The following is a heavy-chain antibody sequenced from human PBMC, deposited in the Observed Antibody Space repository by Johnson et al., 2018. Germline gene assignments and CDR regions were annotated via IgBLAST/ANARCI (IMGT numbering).Heavy chain of an antibody. D-gene: IGHD3-16*01. V-gene: IGHV3-33*01. Sequence: QVQLVQSGGGVVQPGRSLRLSCAASGFTFSRSGMHWVRQAPGKGLEWVAVIWSDGSNEGYADSVKGRYTISRDNSKNTLYLQMNSLRVEDTAVYYCAGAEGGSPFDVWGQGTMVTVSS. CDR3: AGAEGGSPFDV. CDR2: IWSDGSNE. J-gene: IGHJ3*01. CDR1: GFTFSRSG.